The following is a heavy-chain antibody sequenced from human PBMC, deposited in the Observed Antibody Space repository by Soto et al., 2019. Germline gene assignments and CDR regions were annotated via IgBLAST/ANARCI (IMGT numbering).Heavy chain of an antibody. CDR3: ARGDRTSGSYSDAFDI. CDR2: IIPIFGTA. D-gene: IGHD1-26*01. Sequence: ASVKVSCKASGGTFSSYAISWVRQAPGQGLEWMGGIIPIFGTANYAQKFQGRVTITADESTSTAYMELSSLRSEDTAVYYCARGDRTSGSYSDAFDIWGQGTMVTVSS. V-gene: IGHV1-69*13. J-gene: IGHJ3*02. CDR1: GGTFSSYA.